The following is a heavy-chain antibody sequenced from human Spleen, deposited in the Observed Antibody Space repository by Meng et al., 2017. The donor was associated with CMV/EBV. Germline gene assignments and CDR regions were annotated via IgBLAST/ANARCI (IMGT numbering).Heavy chain of an antibody. CDR2: ISSSGSTI. Sequence: GESLKISCAASGFTFSDYYMSWIRQAPGKGLEWVSYISSSGSTIYYADSVKGRFTISRDNAKNSLYLQMSSLRAEDTAVYYCARGYDYVWGSYRPPFFDYWGQGTLVTVSS. V-gene: IGHV3-11*01. D-gene: IGHD3-16*02. J-gene: IGHJ4*02. CDR1: GFTFSDYY. CDR3: ARGYDYVWGSYRPPFFDY.